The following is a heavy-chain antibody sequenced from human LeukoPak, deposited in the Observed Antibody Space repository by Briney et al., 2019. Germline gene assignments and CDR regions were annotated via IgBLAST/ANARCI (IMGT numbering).Heavy chain of an antibody. V-gene: IGHV3-23*01. J-gene: IGHJ5*02. CDR1: GFTFGDYA. Sequence: PGGSLRLSCTASGFTFGDYAMSWFRQAPGKGLEWVSAISGSGGSTYYADSVKGRFTISRDNSKNTLYLQMNSLRAEDTAVYYCAKAQGHSGYVGDWFDPWGQGTLVTVSS. CDR2: ISGSGGST. D-gene: IGHD5-12*01. CDR3: AKAQGHSGYVGDWFDP.